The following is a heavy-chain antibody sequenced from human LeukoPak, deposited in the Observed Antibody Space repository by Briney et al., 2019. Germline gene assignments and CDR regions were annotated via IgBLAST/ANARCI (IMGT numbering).Heavy chain of an antibody. CDR3: ARGDMIVVVSDFDY. CDR1: GYTFTGYY. D-gene: IGHD3-22*01. J-gene: IGHJ4*02. CDR2: INPNSGGT. V-gene: IGHV1-2*06. Sequence: ASVKVSCKASGYTFTGYYMHWVRQAPGQGLEWMGRINPNSGGTNYAQKFQGRVTMTRDTSISTAYMELSRLRSDDTAVYFCARGDMIVVVSDFDYWRQGTLVTVSS.